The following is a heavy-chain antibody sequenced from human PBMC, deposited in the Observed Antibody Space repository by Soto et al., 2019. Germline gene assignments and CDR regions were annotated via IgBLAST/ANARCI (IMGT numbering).Heavy chain of an antibody. CDR1: GDSISSGGYY. CDR3: ARGSTVAAILFDY. V-gene: IGHV4-31*03. D-gene: IGHD2-15*01. Sequence: QVQLQESGPGLVKPSQTLSLTCTVSGDSISSGGYYWSWIRQHPGKGLEWIGYIYYSGSTYYNPYLTVRVIXSXAXTKNQVSLKLSSVPAADTAVYYCARGSTVAAILFDYWGQGTLVTVSS. J-gene: IGHJ4*02. CDR2: IYYSGST.